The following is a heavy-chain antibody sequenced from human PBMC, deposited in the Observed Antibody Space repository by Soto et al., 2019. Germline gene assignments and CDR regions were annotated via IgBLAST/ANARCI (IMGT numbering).Heavy chain of an antibody. V-gene: IGHV3-64D*08. CDR1: GFTFSSYA. CDR3: VKSYYYDSSGYSYPLSHPY. D-gene: IGHD3-22*01. Sequence: GGSLRLSCSASGFTFSSYAMHWVRQAPGKGLEYVSAISSNGGSTYYADSVKGRFTISRDNSKNTLYLQMSSLRAEDTAVYYCVKSYYYDSSGYSYPLSHPYWGQGTLVTVS. J-gene: IGHJ4*02. CDR2: ISSNGGST.